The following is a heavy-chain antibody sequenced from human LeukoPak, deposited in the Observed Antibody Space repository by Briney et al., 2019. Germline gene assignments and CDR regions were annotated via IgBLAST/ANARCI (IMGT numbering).Heavy chain of an antibody. J-gene: IGHJ4*02. V-gene: IGHV4-34*01. CDR1: GGSFSRYY. Sequence: SETLSLTCAVSGGSFSRYYWSWIRQPPGKGLEWIGEINHSGSTNYNPSLKSRVTISVDTSKNQFSLKLSSVTAADTAVYYCATLVWGVGYWGQGTLVTVSS. D-gene: IGHD3-16*01. CDR3: ATLVWGVGY. CDR2: INHSGST.